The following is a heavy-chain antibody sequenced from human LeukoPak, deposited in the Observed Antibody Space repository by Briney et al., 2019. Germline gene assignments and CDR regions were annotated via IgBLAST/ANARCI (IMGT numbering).Heavy chain of an antibody. J-gene: IGHJ4*02. Sequence: PSETLSLTCTVSGGSISSGEYYWSWIRQPAGKGLEWIGYSCYSGITNYNPSLKSRVNISVDKSKHQISLNLSSVTAADTAVYYCARNVVVAASRSERSLDYWGQGTLVTVS. V-gene: IGHV4-30-4*02. CDR3: ARNVVVAASRSERSLDY. D-gene: IGHD2-15*01. CDR1: GGSISSGEYY. CDR2: SCYSGIT.